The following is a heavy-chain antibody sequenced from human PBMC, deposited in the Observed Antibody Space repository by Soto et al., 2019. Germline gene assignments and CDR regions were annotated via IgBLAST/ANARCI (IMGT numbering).Heavy chain of an antibody. Sequence: GASVKVSCKASGGTFSSYTISWVRQAPGQGLEWMGRIIPILGIANYAQKFQGRVTITADKSTSTAYMELSSLRSEDTAVYYCAREPYDYIWGSYRLNWFDPWGQGTLVTVSS. CDR3: AREPYDYIWGSYRLNWFDP. J-gene: IGHJ5*02. CDR1: GGTFSSYT. D-gene: IGHD3-16*02. CDR2: IIPILGIA. V-gene: IGHV1-69*04.